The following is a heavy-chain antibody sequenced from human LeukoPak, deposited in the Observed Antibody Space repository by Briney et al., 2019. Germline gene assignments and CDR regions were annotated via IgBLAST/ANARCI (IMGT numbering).Heavy chain of an antibody. J-gene: IGHJ6*03. CDR3: ARGKKKGVTPHGPRNYYMDV. V-gene: IGHV3-66*01. CDR1: GFTVSSNY. D-gene: IGHD4-23*01. CDR2: IYSGGST. Sequence: GGSLRLSCAASGFTVSSNYMSWVRQAPGKGLEWVSVIYSGGSTYYADSVKGRFTISRDNSKNTLYLQMNSLRAEDTAVYYCARGKKKGVTPHGPRNYYMDVWGKGTTATVSS.